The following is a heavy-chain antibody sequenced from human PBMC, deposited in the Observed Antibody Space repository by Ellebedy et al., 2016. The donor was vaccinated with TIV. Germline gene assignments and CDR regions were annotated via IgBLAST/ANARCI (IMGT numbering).Heavy chain of an antibody. V-gene: IGHV3-7*03. J-gene: IGHJ4*02. CDR3: ARAPTVTARLLAY. D-gene: IGHD4-17*01. CDR1: GFIFSSYW. CDR2: IKQDGSEK. Sequence: GESLKISXAASGFIFSSYWMSWVRQAPGKGLEWVANIKQDGSEKYYVDSVKGRFTISRDNAKNSLYLQMNSLRAEDTAVYYCARAPTVTARLLAYWGQGTLVTVSS.